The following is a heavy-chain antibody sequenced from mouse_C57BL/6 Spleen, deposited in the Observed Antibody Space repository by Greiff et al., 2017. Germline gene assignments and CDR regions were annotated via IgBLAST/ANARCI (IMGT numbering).Heavy chain of an antibody. J-gene: IGHJ2*01. CDR3: ARQGANRGYFDY. CDR1: GFTFSDYG. Sequence: EVKLVESGGGLVQPGGSLKLSCAASGFTFSDYGMAWVRQAPRKGPEWVAFISNLAYSIYYADTVTGRFTISRENAKNTLYLEMSSLRSEDTAMYYCARQGANRGYFDYWGQGTTLTVSS. V-gene: IGHV5-15*01. CDR2: ISNLAYSI.